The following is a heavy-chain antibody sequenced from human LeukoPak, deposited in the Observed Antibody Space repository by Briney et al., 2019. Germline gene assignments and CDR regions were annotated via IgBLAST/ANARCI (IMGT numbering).Heavy chain of an antibody. CDR1: GGSISSSSYY. D-gene: IGHD1-26*01. Sequence: SETLSLTCTVSGGSISSSSYYWGWIRQPPGKGLEWIGSIYYSGSTYYNPSLKSRVTISVDTSKNQFSLKLSSVTAADTAVYYCATGGSYRIDAFDIWGQGTMVTVSS. CDR3: ATGGSYRIDAFDI. CDR2: IYYSGST. J-gene: IGHJ3*02. V-gene: IGHV4-39*07.